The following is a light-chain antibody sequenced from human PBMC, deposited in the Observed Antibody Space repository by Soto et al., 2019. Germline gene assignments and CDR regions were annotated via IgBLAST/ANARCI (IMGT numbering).Light chain of an antibody. CDR1: QTVLFSSNSKNY. CDR2: WAS. Sequence: DIVMTQSPDSLAVSLGERATIDCKSSQTVLFSSNSKNYLAWYQQKPGQPPKLLIYWASTRKSGVPDRFSGSGSGTEFTLTISSLQAEDVAVYYCHQYYTTPWTFGRGTKVEIK. CDR3: HQYYTTPWT. V-gene: IGKV4-1*01. J-gene: IGKJ1*01.